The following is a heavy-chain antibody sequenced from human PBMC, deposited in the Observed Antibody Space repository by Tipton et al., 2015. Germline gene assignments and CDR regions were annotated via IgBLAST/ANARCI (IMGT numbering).Heavy chain of an antibody. Sequence: QSGAEVVKPGSSVKVSCMASGDIFLESAVTWVRQAPGQGLEWMGGIAPLFRTATYAHRFLHRLTFTADADESAPTVIMELNSLTFEDTAIYYCATDRVVTFGGVLDHWGQGTLVTVSS. V-gene: IGHV1-69*01. D-gene: IGHD3-16*01. CDR2: IAPLFRTA. CDR1: GDIFLESA. J-gene: IGHJ4*02. CDR3: ATDRVVTFGGVLDH.